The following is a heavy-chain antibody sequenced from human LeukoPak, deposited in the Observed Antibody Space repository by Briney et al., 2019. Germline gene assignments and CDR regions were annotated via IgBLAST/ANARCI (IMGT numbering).Heavy chain of an antibody. Sequence: PGGSLRLSCAASGFTVSSNYMSWVRQAPGKGLEWVSVIYSGGSTYYADSVKGRFTISRDNSKNTLYLQMNSLRAEDTAVYYCASYDFWSGYQSTMDVWGQGTTVIVSS. CDR1: GFTVSSNY. V-gene: IGHV3-53*01. D-gene: IGHD3-3*01. J-gene: IGHJ6*02. CDR3: ASYDFWSGYQSTMDV. CDR2: IYSGGST.